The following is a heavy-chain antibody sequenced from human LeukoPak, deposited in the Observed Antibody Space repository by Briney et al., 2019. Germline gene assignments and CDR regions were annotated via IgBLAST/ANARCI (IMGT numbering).Heavy chain of an antibody. Sequence: TGRSLRLFCAASGFIFSSYGMLWVRQAPGKGLEWVAVMWYGGSNKYYADSVKGGFTISRDNSKHTLYLKINSLRAEATAVYYCARDVAGYPGLLGAFDIWGQGTMVTVSS. J-gene: IGHJ3*02. CDR2: MWYGGSNK. CDR3: ARDVAGYPGLLGAFDI. CDR1: GFIFSSYG. D-gene: IGHD1-26*01. V-gene: IGHV3-33*01.